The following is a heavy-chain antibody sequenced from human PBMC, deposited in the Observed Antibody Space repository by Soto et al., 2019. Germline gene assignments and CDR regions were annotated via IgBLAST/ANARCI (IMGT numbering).Heavy chain of an antibody. J-gene: IGHJ4*02. CDR1: GFTFSYYA. D-gene: IGHD6-19*01. CDR3: AKHATRSNGWYYLDY. CDR2: ISDSGGTT. Sequence: EVQLLESGGGLVHPGGSLRLSCAASGFTFSYYAMGWGRQAPGKGLEWVSVISDSGGTTYYTDSVKGRFTISRDNSKNTLYLQMSSLRAEDTAIYYCAKHATRSNGWYYLDYWGQGTLVTVSS. V-gene: IGHV3-23*01.